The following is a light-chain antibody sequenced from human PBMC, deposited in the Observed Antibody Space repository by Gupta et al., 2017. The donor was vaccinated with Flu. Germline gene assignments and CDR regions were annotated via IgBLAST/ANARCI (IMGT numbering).Light chain of an antibody. V-gene: IGKV1-39*01. Sequence: DIQMTQSPSSLSASVGDRVTITCRASQSISSYLNWYQQKPGKAPKLLIYAASSLQSGVPSRFSGSGSGTDFTLTISRLQPEDFATYYCQQSDSNPLTFGGGTKVEIK. CDR1: QSISSY. CDR2: AAS. CDR3: QQSDSNPLT. J-gene: IGKJ4*01.